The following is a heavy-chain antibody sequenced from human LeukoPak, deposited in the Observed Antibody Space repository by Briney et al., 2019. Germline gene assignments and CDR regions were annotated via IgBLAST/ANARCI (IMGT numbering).Heavy chain of an antibody. CDR1: GYTFTSYY. J-gene: IGHJ4*02. Sequence: GASVKVSCKASGYTFTSYYMHWVRQAPGQGLEWMGIINPSGGSTSYAQKFQGRVTMTRDMYTSTVYMELSSLRSEDTAVYYCARDEYSGSFHRGYYFDYWGQGTLVTVSS. CDR3: ARDEYSGSFHRGYYFDY. V-gene: IGHV1-46*01. D-gene: IGHD1-26*01. CDR2: INPSGGST.